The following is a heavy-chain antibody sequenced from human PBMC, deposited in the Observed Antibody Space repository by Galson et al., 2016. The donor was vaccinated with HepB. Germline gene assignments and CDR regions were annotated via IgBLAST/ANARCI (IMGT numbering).Heavy chain of an antibody. V-gene: IGHV1-18*04. D-gene: IGHD1-1*01. J-gene: IGHJ3*01. CDR1: GYTFTSYG. CDR3: ARDAGNWNSFGLALDV. CDR2: ISAYNGNT. Sequence: QSGAEVKKPGASVKVSCKASGYTFTSYGITWVRQAPGQGLEWMGWISAYNGNTNYAQKVQGRVTMTTDTSTKTAYMELRSLISDDTAVYYCARDAGNWNSFGLALDVWGRGTLVAVSS.